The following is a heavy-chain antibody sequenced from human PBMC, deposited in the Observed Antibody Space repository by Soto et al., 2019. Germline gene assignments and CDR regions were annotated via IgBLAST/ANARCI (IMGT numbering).Heavy chain of an antibody. V-gene: IGHV5-51*01. J-gene: IGHJ4*02. Sequence: GESLKISCKGSGYSFTSYWIAWVRQVPGKGLELMGVIYPGDSDTRYSPSFQGQVTISADKSISTAYLQWSSLKASDTAMYYCARYLYGSGSYSGDYWGQGTLVTVSS. D-gene: IGHD3-10*01. CDR1: GYSFTSYW. CDR3: ARYLYGSGSYSGDY. CDR2: IYPGDSDT.